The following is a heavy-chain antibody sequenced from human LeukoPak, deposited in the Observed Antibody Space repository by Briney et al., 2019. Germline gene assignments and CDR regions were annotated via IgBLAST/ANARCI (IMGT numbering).Heavy chain of an antibody. Sequence: ASVKVSCKASGGTFSSYAISWVRQAPGQGLEWMGWISAYNGNTNYAQKLQGRVTMTTDTSTSTAYMELRSLRSDDTAVYYCARTEWELLGSSFDYWGQGTLVTVSS. J-gene: IGHJ4*02. V-gene: IGHV1-18*01. CDR3: ARTEWELLGSSFDY. D-gene: IGHD1-26*01. CDR2: ISAYNGNT. CDR1: GGTFSSYA.